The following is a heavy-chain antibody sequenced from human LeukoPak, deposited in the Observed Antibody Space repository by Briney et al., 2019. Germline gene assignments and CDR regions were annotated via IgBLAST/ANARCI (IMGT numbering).Heavy chain of an antibody. J-gene: IGHJ6*02. D-gene: IGHD4-23*01. Sequence: SVTVSCKASGYSFTSYYMNWVRHPPPPGLEWVGIINPSGGSTSYAQKFKGRVTMTRDTSTSTVYMELSSLRSEDTAVYYCASEAESTTVVTPMAMDVWGQGTTVTVSS. V-gene: IGHV1-46*01. CDR1: GYSFTSYY. CDR2: INPSGGST. CDR3: ASEAESTTVVTPMAMDV.